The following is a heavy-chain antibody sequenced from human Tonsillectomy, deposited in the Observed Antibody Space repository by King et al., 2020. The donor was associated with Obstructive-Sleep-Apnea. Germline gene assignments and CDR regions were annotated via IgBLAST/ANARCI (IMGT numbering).Heavy chain of an antibody. CDR3: TLASAHALDY. Sequence: VQLVESGGGLVKPGGSLTLSCAASGFTFSNAWLSWVRQAPGRGLEWVGRIKSNPDAGTTDYAAPVKGRFTISRDDSKNTLYLQMNSLNTEDTAVYYCTLASAHALDYWGQGTLVTVSS. D-gene: IGHD6-6*01. J-gene: IGHJ4*02. CDR2: IKSNPDAGTT. V-gene: IGHV3-15*01. CDR1: GFTFSNAW.